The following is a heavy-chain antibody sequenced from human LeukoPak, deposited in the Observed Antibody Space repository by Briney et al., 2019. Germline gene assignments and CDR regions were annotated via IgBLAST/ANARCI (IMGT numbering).Heavy chain of an antibody. CDR1: GGTFSSYA. J-gene: IGHJ5*02. D-gene: IGHD1-14*01. CDR2: IIPILGIA. CDR3: ARDPEQSRDWFDP. Sequence: SVKVSCKASGGTFSSYAISWVRQAPGQGLEWMGRIIPILGIANYAQKFQGRVTITADKSTSTAYMELSSLRSEGTAVYYRARDPEQSRDWFDPWGQGTLVTVSS. V-gene: IGHV1-69*04.